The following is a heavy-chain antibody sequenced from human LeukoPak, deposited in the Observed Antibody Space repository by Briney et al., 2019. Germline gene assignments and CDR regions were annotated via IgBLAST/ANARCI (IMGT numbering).Heavy chain of an antibody. CDR1: GFTVSSKY. V-gene: IGHV3-66*01. CDR2: IYSGGST. J-gene: IGHJ4*02. Sequence: PGGSLRLSCSASGFTVSSKYMSWVRQAPGKGLEWVSVIYSGGSTNYADSVKGRFIISRDNSKNTLYLQMNSLSAEDTAVYYCARAGLSWFGEPYYDYWGQGTLVTVS. D-gene: IGHD3-10*01. CDR3: ARAGLSWFGEPYYDY.